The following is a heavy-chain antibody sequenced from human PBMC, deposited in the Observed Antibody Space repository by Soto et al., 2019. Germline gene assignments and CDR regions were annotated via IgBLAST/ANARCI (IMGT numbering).Heavy chain of an antibody. D-gene: IGHD3-16*01. CDR3: AREGIYGGWFDP. J-gene: IGHJ5*02. CDR1: GGSISSYY. Sequence: QVQLQESGPGLVKPSETLSLTCTVSGGSISSYYWSWIRQPPGKGLEWIGYIYYSGSTNYNPSLKSRVTISVDTSKNQFSLKLSSVTAADTAVYYCAREGIYGGWFDPWGQGTLVTVSS. CDR2: IYYSGST. V-gene: IGHV4-59*08.